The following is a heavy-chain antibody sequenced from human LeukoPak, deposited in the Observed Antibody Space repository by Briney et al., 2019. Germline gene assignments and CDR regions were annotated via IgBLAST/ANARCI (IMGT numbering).Heavy chain of an antibody. V-gene: IGHV3-30-3*01. CDR3: ARDALK. J-gene: IGHJ4*02. CDR1: GFTFSTYI. Sequence: PGGSLRLSCAASGFTFSTYILHWLRPAPGKGLEWVAVISSDGSNKYYADSVKGRFTISRDNSKNTLYLQMNSLRAEDTAVYYCARDALKWGQGTLVTVSS. CDR2: ISSDGSNK.